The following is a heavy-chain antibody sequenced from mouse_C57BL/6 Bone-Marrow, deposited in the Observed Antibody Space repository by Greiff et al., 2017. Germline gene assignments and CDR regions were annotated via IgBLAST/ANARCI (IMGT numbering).Heavy chain of an antibody. CDR3: TRDNYDGPSYSMDY. Sequence: EVKLMESGEGLVKPGGSLKLSCAASGFTFSSYAMSWVRQTPEKRLEWVAYISSGGDYLYYADTVKGRFTISRDNARNSLYLQMSSLKSEDTAMYYCTRDNYDGPSYSMDYWGQVTSVTVSS. V-gene: IGHV5-9-1*02. CDR1: GFTFSSYA. D-gene: IGHD2-4*01. CDR2: ISSGGDYL. J-gene: IGHJ4*01.